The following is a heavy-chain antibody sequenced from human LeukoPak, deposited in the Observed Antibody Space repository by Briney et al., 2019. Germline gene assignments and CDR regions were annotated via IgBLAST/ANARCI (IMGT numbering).Heavy chain of an antibody. CDR2: IYYSGST. CDR1: GGSISSGDYY. J-gene: IGHJ4*02. Sequence: SETLSLTCTVSGGSISSGDYYWSWIRQPPGKGLEWIGYIYYSGSTYYNPSLKSRVTISVDTSKNQFSLKLSSVTAADTAVYYCARVEDYYDSSGYWQGYYFDYWGQGTLVTVSS. CDR3: ARVEDYYDSSGYWQGYYFDY. D-gene: IGHD3-22*01. V-gene: IGHV4-30-4*01.